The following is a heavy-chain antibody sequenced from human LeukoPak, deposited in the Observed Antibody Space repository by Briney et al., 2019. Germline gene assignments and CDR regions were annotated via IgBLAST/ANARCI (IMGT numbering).Heavy chain of an antibody. D-gene: IGHD3-10*01. V-gene: IGHV3-21*01. CDR1: GFTSSSYS. CDR2: ISSSSSYI. J-gene: IGHJ5*02. Sequence: GGSLRLSCAASGFTSSSYSMNWVRQAPGKGLEWVSSISSSSSYIYYADSVKGRFTISRDNAKDTLYLQMSSLRDEDTAVYYCVSDLCGGDDQWGRGTLVTVSS. CDR3: VSDLCGGDDQ.